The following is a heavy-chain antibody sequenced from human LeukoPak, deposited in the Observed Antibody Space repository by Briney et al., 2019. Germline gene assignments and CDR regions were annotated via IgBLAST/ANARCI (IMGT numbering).Heavy chain of an antibody. J-gene: IGHJ6*02. Sequence: GGSLRLSCAASGFTVSSNYMTRVRQAPGKGLEWVSLIYSAGGTYYTDSVKGRFTISRHSSKNTLYLQMNSLRGEDTAVYYCARFLGRITISGVVPYGMDVWGQGTTVTVSS. CDR2: IYSAGGT. V-gene: IGHV3-53*04. CDR3: ARFLGRITISGVVPYGMDV. D-gene: IGHD3-3*01. CDR1: GFTVSSNY.